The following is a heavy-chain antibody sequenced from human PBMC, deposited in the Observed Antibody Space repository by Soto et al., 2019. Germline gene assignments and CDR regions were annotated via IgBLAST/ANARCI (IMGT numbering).Heavy chain of an antibody. V-gene: IGHV4-30-4*02. D-gene: IGHD5-18*01. J-gene: IGHJ4*02. Sequence: PSDTPSLTCAVSGGCMSSCKDYWSWIRQPPGKGLEWIGFISYSGSTYYNASLKSRVTISVDTSKNQSSLNLNSVTAADTAVYYCASSRTGGVGFKLWKRNYFDYWGQGTLVTVSS. CDR2: ISYSGST. CDR1: GGCMSSCKDY. CDR3: ASSRTGGVGFKLWKRNYFDY.